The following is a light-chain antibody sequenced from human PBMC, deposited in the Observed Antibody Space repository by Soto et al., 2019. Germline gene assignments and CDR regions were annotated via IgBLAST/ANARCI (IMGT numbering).Light chain of an antibody. CDR2: AGS. CDR3: QQSSDWPIT. V-gene: IGKV3-11*01. J-gene: IGKJ5*01. CDR1: QSVDSH. Sequence: VLTRCPGTLSLSPWDRATLSCRASQSVDSHLVWYQQKACQAPRLLIFAGSNRATGIPVRVSGSGSGTDFTLDINRLEPGDFAVYYWQQSSDWPITCGQGTRLEIK.